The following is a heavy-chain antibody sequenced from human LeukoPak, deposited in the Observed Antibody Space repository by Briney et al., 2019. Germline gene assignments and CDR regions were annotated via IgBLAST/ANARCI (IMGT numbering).Heavy chain of an antibody. D-gene: IGHD2-15*01. V-gene: IGHV1-8*03. CDR2: MSPNSGNT. Sequence: GASVKVSCKASGYTFTSYDINWVRQATGQGLEWVGWMSPNSGNTGYAQKFQGRVTITRNTSISTAYMELSSLRSEDTAVYYCARGREVVVAATLPYDYWGQGTLVTVSS. CDR1: GYTFTSYD. J-gene: IGHJ4*02. CDR3: ARGREVVVAATLPYDY.